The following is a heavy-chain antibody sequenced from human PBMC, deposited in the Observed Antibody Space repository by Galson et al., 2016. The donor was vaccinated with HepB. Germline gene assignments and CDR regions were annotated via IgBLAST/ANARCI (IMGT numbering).Heavy chain of an antibody. D-gene: IGHD4/OR15-4a*01. CDR1: GYTFSIHD. Sequence: SLRLSCAASGYTFSIHDMHWVRQAPGKGLEWVSAIETAGDTYYPDSVKGRITISRENAKNSLYLQMNSLRAGDTAVYICARGKSLLTMPWNYGLDVWGKGTTVSVSS. CDR2: IETAGDT. CDR3: ARGKSLLTMPWNYGLDV. V-gene: IGHV3-13*01. J-gene: IGHJ6*04.